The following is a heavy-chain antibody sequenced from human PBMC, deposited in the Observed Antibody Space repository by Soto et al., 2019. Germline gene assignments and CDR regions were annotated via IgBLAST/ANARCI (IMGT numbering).Heavy chain of an antibody. CDR2: IKGDGSAK. CDR3: ARDVSTGSGGYYLDAFEI. D-gene: IGHD6-25*01. Sequence: EVQLVESGGGLVQPGGSLRLSCAASGFAFGNSWMTWVRQAPGKGLEWVANIKGDGSAKSYLDSVRGRFTVSRDNAENSLFLQMNILRAEAPALYHGARDVSTGSGGYYLDAFEIWGQGTMVTVSS. V-gene: IGHV3-7*05. J-gene: IGHJ3*02. CDR1: GFAFGNSW.